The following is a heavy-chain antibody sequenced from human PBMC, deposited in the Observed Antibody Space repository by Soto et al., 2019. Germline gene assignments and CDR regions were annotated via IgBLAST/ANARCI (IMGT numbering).Heavy chain of an antibody. J-gene: IGHJ4*02. CDR2: ISYDGSNK. CDR1: GFTFSSYG. D-gene: IGHD6-19*01. Sequence: QVQLVESGGGVVQPGRSLRLSCAASGFTFSSYGMHWVRQAPGKGLEWVAVISYDGSNKYYADSVKGRFTISRDNSKKALYLQMNSLRAEDTAVYYCAKGATSGRRGGDYFDYWGQGTLVTVSS. CDR3: AKGATSGRRGGDYFDY. V-gene: IGHV3-30*18.